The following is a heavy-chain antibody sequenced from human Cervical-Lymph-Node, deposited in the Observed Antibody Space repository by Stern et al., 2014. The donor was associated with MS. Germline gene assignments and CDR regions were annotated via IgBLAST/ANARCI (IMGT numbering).Heavy chain of an antibody. D-gene: IGHD1-20*01. Sequence: EVQLLESGGGFVQPGRSLRLSCVASGFTFDDYAMSWVRPAPGKGLEWVSAISWNSGSRDYADSVKGRFTISRDNAKNSLYLQMNSLRTEDTALYYCAKDINWNYGYFDLWGRGTLVTVSS. CDR2: ISWNSGSR. J-gene: IGHJ2*01. V-gene: IGHV3-9*01. CDR1: GFTFDDYA. CDR3: AKDINWNYGYFDL.